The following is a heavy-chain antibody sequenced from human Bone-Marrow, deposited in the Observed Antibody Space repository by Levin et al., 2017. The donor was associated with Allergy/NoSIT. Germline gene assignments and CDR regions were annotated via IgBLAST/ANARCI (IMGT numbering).Heavy chain of an antibody. CDR1: GFSITDRGVC. CDR3: ARFYYRQNSRPGEFFQH. D-gene: IGHD3-10*01. J-gene: IGHJ1*01. CDR2: IAFATAK. V-gene: IGHV2-70*20. Sequence: ESGPTLVKPTQALALTCSFSGFSITDRGVCVGWVLQPPGQALEWLALIAFATAKFYSASLKTRLTIFKDTSNNQVVLTLTNTDPMDTATYYCARFYYRQNSRPGEFFQHWGQGILVTVSS.